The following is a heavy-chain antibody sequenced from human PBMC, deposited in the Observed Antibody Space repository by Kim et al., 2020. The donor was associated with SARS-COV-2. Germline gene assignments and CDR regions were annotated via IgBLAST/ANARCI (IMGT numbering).Heavy chain of an antibody. D-gene: IGHD3-3*01. CDR3: AKRAAPPDVYDFWSGYAGYYYYDGMHV. V-gene: IGHV3-23*01. J-gene: IGHJ6*02. Sequence: GGSLRLSCAASGFTFSSYAMSWVRQAPGKGLEWVSAISGSGGSTYYADSVKGRFTISRDNSKNTLYLQMNSLRAENTAVYYCAKRAAPPDVYDFWSGYAGYYYYDGMHVWGQGTTVTVSS. CDR2: ISGSGGST. CDR1: GFTFSSYA.